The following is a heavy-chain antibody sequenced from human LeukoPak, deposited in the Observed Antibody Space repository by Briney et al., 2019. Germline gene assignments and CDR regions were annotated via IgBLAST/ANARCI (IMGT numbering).Heavy chain of an antibody. Sequence: ASVKVSCKASGYTFTSYGISWVRQAPGQGLEWMGWIGAYNGNTNCAQKLQGRVTMTTDTSTSTAYMELRSLRSDDTAVYYCARAYYDILTGYYLYFDYWGQGTLVTVSS. J-gene: IGHJ4*02. D-gene: IGHD3-9*01. CDR1: GYTFTSYG. V-gene: IGHV1-18*04. CDR2: IGAYNGNT. CDR3: ARAYYDILTGYYLYFDY.